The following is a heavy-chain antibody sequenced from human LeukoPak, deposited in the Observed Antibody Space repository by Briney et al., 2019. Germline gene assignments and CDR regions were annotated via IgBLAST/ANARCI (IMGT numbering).Heavy chain of an antibody. Sequence: PGGSLGLSCAASGFTFISYWMTWVRQAPGKGLEWVANIKQDGSEKYYVDSVKGRFTISRDNAKNSLYLEMNSLRVEDTAVYYCVRGRGLDVWGQGTTVCVSS. CDR3: VRGRGLDV. CDR2: IKQDGSEK. J-gene: IGHJ6*02. V-gene: IGHV3-7*01. CDR1: GFTFISYW.